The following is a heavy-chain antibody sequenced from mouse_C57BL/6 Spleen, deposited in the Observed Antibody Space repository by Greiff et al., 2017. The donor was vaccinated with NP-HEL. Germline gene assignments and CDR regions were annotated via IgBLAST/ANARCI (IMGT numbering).Heavy chain of an antibody. CDR2: IDPSDSET. CDR1: GYTFTGYW. V-gene: IGHV1-52*01. CDR3: ARTSYAMDY. J-gene: IGHJ4*01. Sequence: QVQLQQPGAELVRPGSSVKLSCKASGYTFTGYWMHWVKQRPIQGLEWIGNIDPSDSETHYNQKFKDKATLTVDKSSSTAYMQLSSLTSEDSAVYYCARTSYAMDYWGQGTSVTVSS.